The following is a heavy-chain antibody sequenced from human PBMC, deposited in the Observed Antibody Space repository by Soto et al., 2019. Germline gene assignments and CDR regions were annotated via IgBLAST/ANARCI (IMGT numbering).Heavy chain of an antibody. CDR3: AKEGGNHYYYDAMDV. V-gene: IGHV6-1*01. CDR1: GDSVSSNSAA. D-gene: IGHD1-26*01. CDR2: TFYRSKWYN. J-gene: IGHJ6*02. Sequence: QVQLQQSGPGLVKPSQTLSLTCAISGDSVSSNSAAWSWIRQSPSRGLEWLGRTFYRSKWYNDLAVSIKRRITINPDTSKNLISLQLTAVTPEDTAVYYCAKEGGNHYYYDAMDVWGQGTTVTVSS.